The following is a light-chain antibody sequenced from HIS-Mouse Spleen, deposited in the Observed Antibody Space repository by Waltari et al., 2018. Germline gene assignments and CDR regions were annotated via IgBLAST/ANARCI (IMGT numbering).Light chain of an antibody. J-gene: IGLJ2*01. Sequence: QSALTQPASVSGSPGLSITISCTGTSSDVGGYNYVSWYQQHPGKAPKLMIYEVSNRPSGVSNRFSGSKSGNTASLTISGLQAEDEADYYCSSYTSSSDVVFGGGTKLTVL. CDR2: EVS. CDR1: SSDVGGYNY. V-gene: IGLV2-14*01. CDR3: SSYTSSSDVV.